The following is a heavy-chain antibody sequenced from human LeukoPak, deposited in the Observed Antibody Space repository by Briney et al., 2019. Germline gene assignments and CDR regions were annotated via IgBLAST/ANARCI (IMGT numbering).Heavy chain of an antibody. V-gene: IGHV3-15*01. J-gene: IGHJ4*02. CDR3: ATVFSGSFFDFDH. D-gene: IGHD1-26*01. CDR2: IKTRTDGATT. Sequence: GGSLRLSCAASGFTFRNAWMNWIRQTPGKGLEWVARIKTRTDGATTDYAVPVKGRFTISRDDSKDTLYLQMNSLKTDDTGVYYCATVFSGSFFDFDHWGQGTLVSVSS. CDR1: GFTFRNAW.